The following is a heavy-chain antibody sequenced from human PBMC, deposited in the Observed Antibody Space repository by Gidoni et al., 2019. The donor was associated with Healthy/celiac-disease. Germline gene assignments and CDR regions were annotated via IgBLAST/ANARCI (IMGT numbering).Heavy chain of an antibody. CDR2: IGYDGMNK. CDR1: GFTFSIYG. J-gene: IGHJ4*02. V-gene: IGHV3-33*01. Sequence: QVQLVESGGGVVQPGRSLRLYCAASGFTFSIYGMHWVRQAPGKGLRWVAVIGYDGMNKYYADSVKGRFTISRDNSKNTLYLQMNSLRAEDTAVYYCARDPDTKGFDYWGQGTLVTVSS. CDR3: ARDPDTKGFDY.